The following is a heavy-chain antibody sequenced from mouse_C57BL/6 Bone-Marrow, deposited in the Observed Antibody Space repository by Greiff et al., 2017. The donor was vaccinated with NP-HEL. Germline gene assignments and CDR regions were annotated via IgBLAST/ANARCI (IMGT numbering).Heavy chain of an antibody. CDR3: TSRNYFDY. J-gene: IGHJ2*01. Sequence: EVKLMESGAELVRPGASVKLSCTASGFNIKDDYMHWVKQRPEQGLEWIGWIDPENGDPEYASKFQGKATITADTSSNTAYLQLSSLTSEDTTVYYCTSRNYFDYWGQGTTRTVSS. V-gene: IGHV14-4*01. CDR1: GFNIKDDY. CDR2: IDPENGDP.